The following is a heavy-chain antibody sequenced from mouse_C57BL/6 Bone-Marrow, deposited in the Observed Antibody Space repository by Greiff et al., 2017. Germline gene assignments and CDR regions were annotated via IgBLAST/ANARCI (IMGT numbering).Heavy chain of an antibody. D-gene: IGHD2-3*01. CDR2: IYPGDGDT. V-gene: IGHV1-82*01. CDR1: GYAFSSSW. CDR3: ARWLLRAY. Sequence: QVQLQQSGPELVKPGASVKISCKASGYAFSSSWMNWVKQRPGKGLEWIGRIYPGDGDTNYNGKFKGKATLTADKSSSTAYMQLSSLTSEDSAVXFCARWLLRAYWGQGTLVTVSA. J-gene: IGHJ3*01.